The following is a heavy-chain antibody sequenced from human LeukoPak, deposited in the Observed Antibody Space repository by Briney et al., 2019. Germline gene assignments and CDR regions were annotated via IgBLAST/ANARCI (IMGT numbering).Heavy chain of an antibody. Sequence: GGSLRLSCAASGFPLSSYEMNWVRQAPGKGLGWVSYISSSGMTKYYAVSVKGRFTMSRDNAKNSLYLQLNSLRAEDTAVYYCARDGRSRGLSHVNFDYWGQGILVTVSS. CDR1: GFPLSSYE. CDR2: ISSSGMTK. V-gene: IGHV3-48*03. J-gene: IGHJ4*02. D-gene: IGHD3-16*02. CDR3: ARDGRSRGLSHVNFDY.